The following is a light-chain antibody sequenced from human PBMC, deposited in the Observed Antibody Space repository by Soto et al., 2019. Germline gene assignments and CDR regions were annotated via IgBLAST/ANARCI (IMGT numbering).Light chain of an antibody. CDR3: CSYAGSYTYV. V-gene: IGLV2-11*01. J-gene: IGLJ1*01. CDR2: DVS. Sequence: QSALTQPRSVSGSPGQSVTISCTGTSSDVGGYNYVSWYQQHPGKAPKLMIHDVSKRPSGVPDRFSGSKSGNTASLTISGLQAEDEADYHCCSYAGSYTYVFGTGTKVTVL. CDR1: SSDVGGYNY.